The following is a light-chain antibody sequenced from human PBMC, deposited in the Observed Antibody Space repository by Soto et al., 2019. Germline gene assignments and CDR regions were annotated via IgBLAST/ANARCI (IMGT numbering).Light chain of an antibody. V-gene: IGLV2-14*03. CDR1: SSDVGRYNY. CDR3: SSYTSSSTRV. Sequence: QSALTQPASVSGSPGQSITISCTGTSSDVGRYNYVSWYQHHPRKAPKLMIYDVSNRPSGVSNRFSGSKSGNTASLTISGLQAEDEADYYCSSYTSSSTRVFGTGTKLTVL. CDR2: DVS. J-gene: IGLJ1*01.